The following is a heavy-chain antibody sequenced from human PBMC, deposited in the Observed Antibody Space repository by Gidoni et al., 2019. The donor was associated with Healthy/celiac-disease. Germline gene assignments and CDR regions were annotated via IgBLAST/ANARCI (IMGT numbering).Heavy chain of an antibody. D-gene: IGHD3-9*01. CDR3: ARDKNYDILARYAFDI. Sequence: QVQLVQSGAEVKKPGSSVKVSCKASGGTFSSYAISGVRQAPGQGLEWMGGIIPIFGTANYAQKFQGRVTITADESTSTAYMELSSLRSEDTAVYYCARDKNYDILARYAFDIWGQGTMVTVSS. CDR2: IIPIFGTA. CDR1: GGTFSSYA. V-gene: IGHV1-69*01. J-gene: IGHJ3*02.